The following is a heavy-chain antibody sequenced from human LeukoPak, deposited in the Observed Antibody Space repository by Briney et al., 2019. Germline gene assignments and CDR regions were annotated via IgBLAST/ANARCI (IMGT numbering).Heavy chain of an antibody. CDR3: AKEQLGYCSGGSCSHVVPNYGMDV. CDR1: GFTFSSYA. J-gene: IGHJ6*02. CDR2: ISGSGGST. Sequence: PGGSLRLSCAASGFTFSSYAMSWVRQAPGKGLEWVSAISGSGGSTYYADSVKGRFTISRDNSKNTLYLQMNSLRAEDTAVYYCAKEQLGYCSGGSCSHVVPNYGMDVWGQGTTVTVSS. D-gene: IGHD2-15*01. V-gene: IGHV3-23*01.